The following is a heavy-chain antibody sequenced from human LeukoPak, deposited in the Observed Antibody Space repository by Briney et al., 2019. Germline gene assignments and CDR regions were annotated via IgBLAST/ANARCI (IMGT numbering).Heavy chain of an antibody. V-gene: IGHV3-74*01. CDR3: AKGGATVIDY. J-gene: IGHJ4*02. D-gene: IGHD4-17*01. CDR1: GFTLSNYW. Sequence: GGSLRLSCAASGFTLSNYWMHWVRQAPGKGLVWVSRINSDGSSATSADSVKGRFTISRDNAKNTLYLQMNSLRAEDTAVYYCAKGGATVIDYWGQGTLVTVSS. CDR2: INSDGSSA.